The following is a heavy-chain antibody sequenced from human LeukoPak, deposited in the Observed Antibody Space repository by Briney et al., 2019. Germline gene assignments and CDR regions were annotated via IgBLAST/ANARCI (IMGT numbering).Heavy chain of an antibody. J-gene: IGHJ4*02. CDR3: ARHADAAFYYDSSGPLGY. CDR1: GGSISSYY. V-gene: IGHV4-59*08. D-gene: IGHD3-22*01. Sequence: SETLSLTCTVSGGSISSYYWSWIRQPPGKGLEWIGYIYYSGSTNYNPSLKSRVTISVDTSKNQFSLKLSSVTAADTAVYYCARHADAAFYYDSSGPLGYWGQGTLVTVSS. CDR2: IYYSGST.